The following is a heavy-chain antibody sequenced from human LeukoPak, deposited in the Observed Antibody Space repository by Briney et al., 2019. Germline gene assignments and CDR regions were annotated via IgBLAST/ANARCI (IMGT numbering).Heavy chain of an antibody. CDR3: ARDRGYSSSWYPVFDY. D-gene: IGHD6-13*01. Sequence: LVKVSCKASGGTFSSYAISWVRQAPGQGLEWMGGIIPIFGTANYAQRFQGRVTITADESTSTAYMELSSLRSEDTAVYYCARDRGYSSSWYPVFDYWGQGTLVTVSS. V-gene: IGHV1-69*13. J-gene: IGHJ4*02. CDR1: GGTFSSYA. CDR2: IIPIFGTA.